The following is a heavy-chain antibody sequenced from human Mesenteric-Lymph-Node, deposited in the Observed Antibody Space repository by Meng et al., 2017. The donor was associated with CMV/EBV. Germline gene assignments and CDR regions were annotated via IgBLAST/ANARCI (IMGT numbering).Heavy chain of an antibody. J-gene: IGHJ5*02. CDR3: AALGYCTNGVCP. D-gene: IGHD2-8*01. CDR2: FDPEDGET. Sequence: CKVSGYTLTELSMHWGRQAPGKWLEWMGGFDPEDGETIYAQKFQGRVTMTEDTSTDTAYMELSSLRSEDTAVYYCAALGYCTNGVCPWGQGTLVTVSS. V-gene: IGHV1-24*01. CDR1: GYTLTELS.